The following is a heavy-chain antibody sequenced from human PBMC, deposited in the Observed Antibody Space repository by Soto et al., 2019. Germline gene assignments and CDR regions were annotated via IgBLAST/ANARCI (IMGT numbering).Heavy chain of an antibody. CDR2: ISSSSTI. V-gene: IGHV3-48*01. J-gene: IGHJ3*02. Sequence: GGSLRLSCAASGFTFSSYSMNWVRQAPGKGLEWVSYISSSSTIYYADSVKGRFTISRDNAKNSLYLQMNSLRAEDTAVYYCAKSPNIVATIQAFDIWGQGTMVTVSS. CDR1: GFTFSSYS. CDR3: AKSPNIVATIQAFDI. D-gene: IGHD5-12*01.